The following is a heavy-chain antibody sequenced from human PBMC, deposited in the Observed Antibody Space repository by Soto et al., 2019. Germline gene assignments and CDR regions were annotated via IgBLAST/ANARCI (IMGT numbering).Heavy chain of an antibody. CDR2: IYYSGST. J-gene: IGHJ3*02. Sequence: SETLSLTCTVSGGSISSSSYYWGWIRQPPGKGLEWIGSIYYSGSTYYNPSLKSRVTISVDTPKNQFSVKRSSVTAADTAVYYCASRTLSNAFDIWGQGTMVTVSS. CDR1: GGSISSSSYY. CDR3: ASRTLSNAFDI. V-gene: IGHV4-39*01.